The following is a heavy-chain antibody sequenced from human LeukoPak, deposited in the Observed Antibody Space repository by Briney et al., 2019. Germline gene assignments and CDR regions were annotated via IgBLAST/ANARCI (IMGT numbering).Heavy chain of an antibody. CDR2: IYYSGST. J-gene: IGHJ1*01. D-gene: IGHD1-26*01. Sequence: SETLSLTCTVSGGSISSYYWSWIRQPPGKGLEWIGYIYYSGSTNYNPSLKSRVTISVDTSKNQFSLKLSSVTAADTAVYYCASYLVGATTEAEYFQHWGQGTLVTVSS. CDR1: GGSISSYY. CDR3: ASYLVGATTEAEYFQH. V-gene: IGHV4-59*01.